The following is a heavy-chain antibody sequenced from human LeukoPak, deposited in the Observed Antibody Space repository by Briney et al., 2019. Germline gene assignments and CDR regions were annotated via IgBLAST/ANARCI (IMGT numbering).Heavy chain of an antibody. J-gene: IGHJ4*02. Sequence: GGSLRLSCGASGFTFSRYRMYWVRQAPGKGLVWVALINEDETYTTYADSVKGRFTISRDNAKNTLYLQMNSLGAEDTAVYFCTRLNLPSYDASGLFDSWGQGTLVTVSS. V-gene: IGHV3-74*03. D-gene: IGHD3-22*01. CDR1: GFTFSRYR. CDR3: TRLNLPSYDASGLFDS. CDR2: INEDETYT.